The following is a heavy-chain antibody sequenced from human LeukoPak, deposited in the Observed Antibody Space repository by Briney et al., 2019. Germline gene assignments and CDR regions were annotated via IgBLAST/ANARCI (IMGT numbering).Heavy chain of an antibody. J-gene: IGHJ4*02. CDR3: AREMILRAPDLYFDY. D-gene: IGHD3-16*01. V-gene: IGHV4-38-2*02. Sequence: SETLSLTCSVSYSSFSSDYFWGWIRQPPGKGLEWIGSISHSGSTYYNPSLKSRVTISLDTSKNQFSLRLRSVTAADTAVYFCAREMILRAPDLYFDYGGRGPRVTV. CDR2: ISHSGST. CDR1: YSSFSSDYF.